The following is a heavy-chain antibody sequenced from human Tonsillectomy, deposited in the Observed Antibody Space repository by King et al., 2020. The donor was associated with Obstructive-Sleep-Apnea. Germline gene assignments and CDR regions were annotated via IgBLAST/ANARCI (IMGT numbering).Heavy chain of an antibody. D-gene: IGHD3-9*01. Sequence: QVQLVESGGGVVQPGRSLRLSCAASGFTFSSYGMHWVRQAPGKGLEWVAVISYDGSNKYYADSVKGRFTISRDNSKNTLYLQMNSLRAEDTAVYYCAKEVLRYFDRLLLDAFDIWGQGTMVTVSS. CDR2: ISYDGSNK. CDR1: GFTFSSYG. V-gene: IGHV3-30*18. CDR3: AKEVLRYFDRLLLDAFDI. J-gene: IGHJ3*02.